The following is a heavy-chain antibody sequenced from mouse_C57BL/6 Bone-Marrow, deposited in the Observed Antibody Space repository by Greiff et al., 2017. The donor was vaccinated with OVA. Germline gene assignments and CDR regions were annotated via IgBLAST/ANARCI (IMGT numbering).Heavy chain of an antibody. Sequence: EVHLVESEGGLVQPGSSMKLSCTASGFTFSDYYMAWVRPVPEKGLEWVANINYDGSSTYYLDSLKSRFIISRDNAKNILYLQMSSLKSEDTATYYCARVGDGYWGYFDVWGTGTTVTVSS. J-gene: IGHJ1*03. V-gene: IGHV5-16*01. CDR1: GFTFSDYY. CDR3: ARVGDGYWGYFDV. D-gene: IGHD2-3*01. CDR2: INYDGSST.